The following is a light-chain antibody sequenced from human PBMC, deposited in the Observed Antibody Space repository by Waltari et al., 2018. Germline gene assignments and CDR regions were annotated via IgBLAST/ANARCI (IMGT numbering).Light chain of an antibody. CDR1: QSVGTD. CDR2: GAS. Sequence: EIVMTQSPATLSMSPGERATLSCRASQSVGTDLAWYQQKPGQAPRLLIHGASTPAPGTPPRFTGSGSETDFTLTISTLQSEDYAVYFCQQYNLWSYTFGQGTKLEIQ. J-gene: IGKJ2*01. V-gene: IGKV3D-15*01. CDR3: QQYNLWSYT.